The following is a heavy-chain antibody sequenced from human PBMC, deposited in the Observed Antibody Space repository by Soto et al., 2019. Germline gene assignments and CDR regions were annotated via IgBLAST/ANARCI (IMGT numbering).Heavy chain of an antibody. CDR2: IYPGDSDT. CDR3: ARRYYVWGSYRSHDAFDI. D-gene: IGHD3-16*02. Sequence: EVQLVQSGAEVKKPGESLKISCKGSGYSFTSYWIGWVRQMPGKGLEWMGIIYPGDSDTRYSPSFQGQVTISADKSISTAYLQWSSLKASDTAMYYCARRYYVWGSYRSHDAFDIWGQGTMVTVSS. CDR1: GYSFTSYW. V-gene: IGHV5-51*01. J-gene: IGHJ3*02.